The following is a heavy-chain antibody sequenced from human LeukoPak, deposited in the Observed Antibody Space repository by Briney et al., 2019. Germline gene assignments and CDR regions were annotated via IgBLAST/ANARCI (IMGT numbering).Heavy chain of an antibody. D-gene: IGHD5-18*01. J-gene: IGHJ3*02. Sequence: ASVKVSCTASGGTFSSYAISWVRQAPGQRLEWMGWINAGNGNTKYSQKFQGRVTITRDTSASTAYMELSSLRSEDTAVYYCARRSLDTAMVSDAFDIWGQGTMVTVSS. CDR1: GGTFSSYA. CDR2: INAGNGNT. V-gene: IGHV1-3*01. CDR3: ARRSLDTAMVSDAFDI.